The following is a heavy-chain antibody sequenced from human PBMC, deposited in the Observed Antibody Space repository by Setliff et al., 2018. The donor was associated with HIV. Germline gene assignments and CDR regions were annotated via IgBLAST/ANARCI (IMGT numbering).Heavy chain of an antibody. CDR2: MSPQSDNT. Sequence: ASVKVSCKASGYAFSAYDFNWVRQAPGQGLEWVGSMSPQSDNTVYAQKFLGRVTMTMDTSIGTAYMELSSLRSEDTAVYYCARGQPPTPRPYFYHMDAWGNGTSVTVSS. D-gene: IGHD2-15*01. CDR3: ARGQPPTPRPYFYHMDA. J-gene: IGHJ6*03. V-gene: IGHV1-8*02. CDR1: GYAFSAYD.